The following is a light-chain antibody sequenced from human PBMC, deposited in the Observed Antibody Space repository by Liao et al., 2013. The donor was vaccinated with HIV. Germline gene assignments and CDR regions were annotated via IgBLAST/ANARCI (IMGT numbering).Light chain of an antibody. Sequence: SYELTQPPSVSVSPGQTATITCSGDKLGNKYVCWYQQKPGQSPVLVIYQDNKRHSGIPERFSGSNSGNTATLTISGTQPTDEADFYCQAWDSSTGVVFGGGTKLTVL. CDR1: KLGNKY. CDR2: QDN. V-gene: IGLV3-1*01. J-gene: IGLJ2*01. CDR3: QAWDSSTGVV.